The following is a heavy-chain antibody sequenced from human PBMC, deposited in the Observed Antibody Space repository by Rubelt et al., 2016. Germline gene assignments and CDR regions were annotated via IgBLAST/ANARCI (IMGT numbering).Heavy chain of an antibody. CDR1: GFTFSSYW. Sequence: EVQLVESGGGLVQPGGSLRLSCAASGFTFSSYWMSGVRQAPGKGLEGVANIKQDGSETYYVDSVKGRFTISRDNAKNSLYLQMNSLRAEDTAVYYCARGKCSSTSCYRIDAFDIWGQGTMVTVSS. CDR2: IKQDGSET. D-gene: IGHD2-2*02. J-gene: IGHJ3*02. CDR3: ARGKCSSTSCYRIDAFDI. V-gene: IGHV3-7*01.